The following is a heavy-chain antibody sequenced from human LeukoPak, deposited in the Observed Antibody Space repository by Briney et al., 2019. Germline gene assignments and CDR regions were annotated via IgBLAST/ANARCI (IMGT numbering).Heavy chain of an antibody. J-gene: IGHJ6*03. Sequence: ASVNVSCRASGYTFTGYYMHWVRQAPGQGLEWMGWINPNSGGTNYAQKFQGRVTMTRDTSISTAYMELSRLRSDDTAVYYCARDYYGSGSYYGHMDVWGKGTTVTVSS. CDR3: ARDYYGSGSYYGHMDV. CDR2: INPNSGGT. V-gene: IGHV1-2*02. CDR1: GYTFTGYY. D-gene: IGHD3-10*01.